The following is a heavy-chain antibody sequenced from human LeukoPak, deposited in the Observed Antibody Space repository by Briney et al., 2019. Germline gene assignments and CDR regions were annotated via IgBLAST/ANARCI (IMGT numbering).Heavy chain of an antibody. CDR3: AREGDYYGSGSTFDY. D-gene: IGHD3-10*01. CDR1: GYTFTSYY. CDR2: INPSGGST. J-gene: IGHJ4*02. Sequence: ASVKVSCKAPGYTFTSYYMHSVRQAPGQGLEWMGIINPSGGSTSYAQKFQGRVTMTRDTSTSTVYMELSSLRSEDTAVYYCAREGDYYGSGSTFDYGGQGTLVTVSS. V-gene: IGHV1-46*01.